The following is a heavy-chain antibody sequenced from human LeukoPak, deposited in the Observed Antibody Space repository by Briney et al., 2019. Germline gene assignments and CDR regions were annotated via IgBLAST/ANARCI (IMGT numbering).Heavy chain of an antibody. Sequence: GMSLRLSCAASGFTFSSYGMHWVRQAPGKGLEWVAVISYDGSNKYYADSVKGRFTISRDNSKNTLYLQMNSLRAEDTAVYYCSCGSYSLDYWGQGTLVTVSS. D-gene: IGHD1-26*01. CDR1: GFTFSSYG. CDR3: SCGSYSLDY. J-gene: IGHJ4*02. V-gene: IGHV3-30*03. CDR2: ISYDGSNK.